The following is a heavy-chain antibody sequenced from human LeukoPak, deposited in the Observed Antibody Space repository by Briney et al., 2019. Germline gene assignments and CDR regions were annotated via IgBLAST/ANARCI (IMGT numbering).Heavy chain of an antibody. V-gene: IGHV4-39*01. CDR3: ARIGGSGYYYEFDY. CDR1: GGSISSSSYY. CDR2: IYYSGST. Sequence: KPSETLSLTCTVSGGSISSSSYYWGWIRQPPGKGLEWIGSIYYSGSTYYNPSLKSRVTISVDTSKNQFSLKLSSVTAADTAVYYCARIGGSGYYYEFDYWGQGTLVTVSS. J-gene: IGHJ4*02. D-gene: IGHD3-22*01.